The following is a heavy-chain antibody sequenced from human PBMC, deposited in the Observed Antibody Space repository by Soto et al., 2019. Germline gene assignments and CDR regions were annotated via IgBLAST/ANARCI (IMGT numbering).Heavy chain of an antibody. Sequence: GGSLRLSCAASGFTFSSYAMSWVRQAPGKGLEWVSTFGSGGNTYYADSVKGRFTISRDNSKNTLSLQMSSLRAEDTAMYFCAKRASTYASPLRYFDYWGQGTLVTVSS. V-gene: IGHV3-23*01. D-gene: IGHD3-16*01. CDR2: FGSGGNT. CDR3: AKRASTYASPLRYFDY. CDR1: GFTFSSYA. J-gene: IGHJ4*02.